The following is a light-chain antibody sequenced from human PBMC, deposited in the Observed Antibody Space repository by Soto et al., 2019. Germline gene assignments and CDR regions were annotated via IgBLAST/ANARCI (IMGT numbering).Light chain of an antibody. Sequence: QSVLTQPPSVSGAPGQRVTISCTGSSSNIGAGYDVHWYQQLPGTAPKLLIYGNSNRPSGVPDRLSGSKSGTSASLAITGLLAEDEADYYCQSYDSSLSGWVFGGGTKVTVL. CDR2: GNS. CDR1: SSNIGAGYD. V-gene: IGLV1-40*01. J-gene: IGLJ3*02. CDR3: QSYDSSLSGWV.